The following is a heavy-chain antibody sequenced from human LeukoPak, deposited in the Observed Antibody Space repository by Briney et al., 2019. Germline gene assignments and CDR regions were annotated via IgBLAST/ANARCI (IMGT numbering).Heavy chain of an antibody. V-gene: IGHV3-21*01. J-gene: IGHJ6*03. CDR2: ISSSSSYI. Sequence: GGSLRLSCAASGFTFSSYTMNWVRQAPGKGLQSVSSISSSSSYIYYADSVNGRFTISRDNSKNSLYLQMNSLRAEDTDVYYCARASGWYERGPDYYYYYMDVWGKGTTVTVSS. CDR3: ARASGWYERGPDYYYYYMDV. D-gene: IGHD6-19*01. CDR1: GFTFSSYT.